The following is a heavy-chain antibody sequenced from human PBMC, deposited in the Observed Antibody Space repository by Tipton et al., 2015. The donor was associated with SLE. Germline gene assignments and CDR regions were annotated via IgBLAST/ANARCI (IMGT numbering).Heavy chain of an antibody. CDR3: ARDFPVEPNPQVLVYDT. V-gene: IGHV4-59*02. CDR1: GASVNSFH. Sequence: LRLSCTVSGASVNSFHWSWIRQPPGKGLEWIGYVFYSGSSNYNPSLKRRVTMSVDMLKNQFSLKLTSVTAADPAVYYCARDFPVEPNPQVLVYDTGGPGTSVTVSS. CDR2: VFYSGSS. D-gene: IGHD1-26*01. J-gene: IGHJ3*02.